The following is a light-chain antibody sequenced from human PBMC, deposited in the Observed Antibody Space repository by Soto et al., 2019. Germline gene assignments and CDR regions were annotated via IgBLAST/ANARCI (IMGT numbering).Light chain of an antibody. J-gene: IGKJ5*01. CDR2: GAS. Sequence: DIQLTQSPSSLSASVGDRVTITCRASQSISSWLAWYQQKSGQAPTLLIHGASNLQSGVPPRYSGSGYGTDFTLTINSLQPEDFATYYCQQANSFPITFGQGTRLE. CDR1: QSISSW. V-gene: IGKV1-12*01. CDR3: QQANSFPIT.